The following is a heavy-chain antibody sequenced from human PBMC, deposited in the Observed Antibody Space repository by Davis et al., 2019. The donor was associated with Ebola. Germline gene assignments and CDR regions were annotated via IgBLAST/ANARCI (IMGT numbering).Heavy chain of an antibody. D-gene: IGHD3-22*01. CDR3: ARDLRYDSSGHDYYFYMDV. V-gene: IGHV4-31*03. Sequence: SETLSLTCTVSGGSISRGGSYWSWIRQHPGKGLEWIGYIYYSGSTYYNPSLKSRVTISLDTSKNQFSLNLSSVTAADTAVYYCARDLRYDSSGHDYYFYMDVWGKGTTVTVSS. J-gene: IGHJ6*03. CDR2: IYYSGST. CDR1: GGSISRGGSY.